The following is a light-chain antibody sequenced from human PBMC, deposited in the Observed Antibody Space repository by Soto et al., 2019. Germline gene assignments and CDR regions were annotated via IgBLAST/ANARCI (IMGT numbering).Light chain of an antibody. Sequence: DIQMTQFPSSLSASVGVRVTITCRASQTINSYLNWYQHKPGKAPKLLIYAASTLQGGVPSRFSGSGSGTDFTLTISSLQPEDFATYYCQQSYRTPYTFGQGTKLEIK. CDR1: QTINSY. V-gene: IGKV1-39*01. J-gene: IGKJ2*01. CDR3: QQSYRTPYT. CDR2: AAS.